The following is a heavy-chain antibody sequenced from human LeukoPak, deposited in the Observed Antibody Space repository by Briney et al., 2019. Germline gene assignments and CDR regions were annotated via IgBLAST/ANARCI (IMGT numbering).Heavy chain of an antibody. V-gene: IGHV3-11*04. CDR3: ARGRAGRGYSYVIYYYYYMDV. D-gene: IGHD5-18*01. CDR1: GFTFSDYY. CDR2: ISSSGGTI. Sequence: GGSLRLSCAASGFTFSDYYMSWIRQAPGKGLEWVSYISSSGGTIYYADSVKGRFTISRDNAKNSLYLQMNSLRAEDTAVYYCARGRAGRGYSYVIYYYYYMDVWGKGTTVTVSS. J-gene: IGHJ6*03.